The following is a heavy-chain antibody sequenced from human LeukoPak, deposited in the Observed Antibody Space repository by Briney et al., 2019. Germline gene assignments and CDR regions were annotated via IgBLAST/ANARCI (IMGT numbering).Heavy chain of an antibody. J-gene: IGHJ5*02. D-gene: IGHD3-22*01. V-gene: IGHV1-2*06. CDR2: INPNSGGT. CDR1: GYTLTGYY. CDR3: ARDWYYYDSSGYYYVDWFDP. Sequence: ASVKVSCKASGYTLTGYYMHWVRQAPGQGLEWMGRINPNSGGTNYAQKFQGRVTMTRDTSISTAYMELSRLRSDDTAVYYCARDWYYYDSSGYYYVDWFDPWGQGTLVTVSS.